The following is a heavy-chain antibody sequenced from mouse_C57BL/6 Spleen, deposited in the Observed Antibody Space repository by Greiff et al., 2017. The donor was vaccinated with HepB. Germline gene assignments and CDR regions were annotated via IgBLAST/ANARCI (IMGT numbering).Heavy chain of an antibody. V-gene: IGHV6-6*01. J-gene: IGHJ3*01. CDR1: GFTFSDAW. Sequence: EVQLVESGGGLVQPGGSMKLSCAASGFTFSDAWMDWVRQSPEKGLEWVAEIRNKANNHATYYAESVKGRFTISRDDSKSSVYLQMNSLRAEDTGIYYCTGGYDYDEWFAYWGQGTLVTVSA. CDR3: TGGYDYDEWFAY. D-gene: IGHD2-4*01. CDR2: IRNKANNHAT.